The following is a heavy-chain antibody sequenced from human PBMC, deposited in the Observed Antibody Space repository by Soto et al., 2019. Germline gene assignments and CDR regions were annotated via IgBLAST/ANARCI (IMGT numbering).Heavy chain of an antibody. V-gene: IGHV3-53*01. CDR1: GFTVSSNY. Sequence: GGSLRLSCAASGFTVSSNYMSWVRQAPGKGLEWVSVIYSGGSTYYADSVKGRFTISRDNSKNTLYLQMNSLRAEDTAVYYCAGRRDYDFWSGYETLYYGMDVWGQGTTVTVSS. CDR2: IYSGGST. D-gene: IGHD3-3*01. J-gene: IGHJ6*02. CDR3: AGRRDYDFWSGYETLYYGMDV.